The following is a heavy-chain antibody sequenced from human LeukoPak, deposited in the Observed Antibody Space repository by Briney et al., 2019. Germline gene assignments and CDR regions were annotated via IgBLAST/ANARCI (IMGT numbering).Heavy chain of an antibody. Sequence: GGSLTLSCAASGFTLSSYGMHWVRQAPGKGLEWVAVIWYDGSNKYYADSVKGRFTISRDNSKNTLYLQMNSLRAEDTAVYYCARDRTSSSPTPLYYYYGMDVWGQGTTVTVSS. CDR2: IWYDGSNK. J-gene: IGHJ6*02. D-gene: IGHD6-6*01. CDR1: GFTLSSYG. CDR3: ARDRTSSSPTPLYYYYGMDV. V-gene: IGHV3-33*01.